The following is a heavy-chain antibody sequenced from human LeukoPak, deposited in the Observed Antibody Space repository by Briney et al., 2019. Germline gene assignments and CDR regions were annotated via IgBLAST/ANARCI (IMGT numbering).Heavy chain of an antibody. J-gene: IGHJ4*02. V-gene: IGHV4-39*01. CDR1: GGSISSSSYY. CDR3: ARREMAFDY. CDR2: IYYSGST. D-gene: IGHD5-24*01. Sequence: PSETLSLTCTVSGGSISSSSYYWGWIRQPPGKGLEWIGSIYYSGSTYYNPSLKSRVTISVDTSKNQFSLKLSSVTAADTAVYYCARREMAFDYWGQGTLFTVSS.